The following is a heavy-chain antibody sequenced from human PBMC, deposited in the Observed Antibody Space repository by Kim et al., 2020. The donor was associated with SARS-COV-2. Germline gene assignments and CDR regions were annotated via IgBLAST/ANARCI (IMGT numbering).Heavy chain of an antibody. CDR1: GYTFTAYY. J-gene: IGHJ5*02. V-gene: IGHV1-2*04. D-gene: IGHD6-13*01. CDR3: ARGRSAISWYQRPPNNWFDP. CDR2: INPNTGAT. Sequence: ASVKVSCKTSGYTFTAYYLHWVRQAPGQGLEWMGWINPNTGATDYAQNFQGWVTMTRDTSINTAYMELSSLKSDDTAVYYCARGRSAISWYQRPPNNWFDPWGQGTLVSVSS.